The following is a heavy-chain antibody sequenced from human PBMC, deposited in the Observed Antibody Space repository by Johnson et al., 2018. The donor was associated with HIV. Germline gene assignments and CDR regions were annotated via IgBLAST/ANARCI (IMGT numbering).Heavy chain of an antibody. D-gene: IGHD2-21*02. CDR3: AKLWAYCGGDCYWRGHDAFDI. J-gene: IGHJ3*02. Sequence: QVQLVESGGGVVQPGRSLTLFCAVSGFTLSTYTMHWVRQAPGKWLEWVAVISYDGTNKYYADSVKGRFTISRDNSKNTLYLQMNSLRAEDTAVYYCAKLWAYCGGDCYWRGHDAFDIWGQGTMVTVSS. CDR2: ISYDGTNK. CDR1: GFTLSTYT. V-gene: IGHV3-30*18.